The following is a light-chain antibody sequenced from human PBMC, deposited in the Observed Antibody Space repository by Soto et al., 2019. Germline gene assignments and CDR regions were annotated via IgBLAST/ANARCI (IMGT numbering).Light chain of an antibody. CDR2: GAS. J-gene: IGKJ2*01. V-gene: IGKV3-20*01. CDR1: QSVSSSY. CDR3: QQYGSSPHT. Sequence: EIVLTQSPGTLSLSPGERATLSCRASQSVSSSYLAWYQQKPGQAPRPLIYGASSRATGIPDRFSGSGSGTDFTLTISGLEPEDFAVYYCQQYGSSPHTFGQGTKLEIK.